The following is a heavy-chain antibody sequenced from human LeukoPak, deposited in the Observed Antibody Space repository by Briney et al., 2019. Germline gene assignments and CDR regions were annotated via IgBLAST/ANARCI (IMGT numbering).Heavy chain of an antibody. Sequence: SLRLSCAASGFTFDDYAMHWVRQAPGKGLEWVSGISWNSGSIGYADSVKGRFTISRDNAENSLYLQMNSLRAEDTALYYCAKALGSGSYYALFDYWGQGTLVTVSS. CDR2: ISWNSGSI. CDR1: GFTFDDYA. J-gene: IGHJ4*02. D-gene: IGHD3-10*02. CDR3: AKALGSGSYYALFDY. V-gene: IGHV3-9*01.